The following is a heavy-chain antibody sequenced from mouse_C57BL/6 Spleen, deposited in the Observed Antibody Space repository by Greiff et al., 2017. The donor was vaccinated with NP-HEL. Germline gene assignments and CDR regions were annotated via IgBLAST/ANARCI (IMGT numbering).Heavy chain of an antibody. J-gene: IGHJ2*01. D-gene: IGHD1-3*01. Sequence: QVQLKQPGAELVRPGSSVKLSCKASGYTFTSYWMDWVKQRPGQGLEWIGNIYPSDSETHYNQKFKDKATLTVDKSSSTAYMQLSSLTSEDSAVYYCARAITPGYFDYWGQGTTLTVSS. CDR1: GYTFTSYW. CDR3: ARAITPGYFDY. CDR2: IYPSDSET. V-gene: IGHV1-61*01.